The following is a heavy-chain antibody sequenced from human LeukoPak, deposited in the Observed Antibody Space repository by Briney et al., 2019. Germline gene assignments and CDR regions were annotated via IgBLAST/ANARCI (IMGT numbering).Heavy chain of an antibody. J-gene: IGHJ4*02. CDR2: IYHSGST. D-gene: IGHD3-16*02. Sequence: SETLSLTCTVSGYSISSGYYWGCSRPPPGKGLEWMGRIYHSGSTYYNPSLKSRVTISVDTSKNQFSLKLSSVTAADTAVYYCARRSRYDYVWGSYRLDYWGQGTLVTVSS. CDR3: ARRSRYDYVWGSYRLDY. V-gene: IGHV4-38-2*02. CDR1: GYSISSGYY.